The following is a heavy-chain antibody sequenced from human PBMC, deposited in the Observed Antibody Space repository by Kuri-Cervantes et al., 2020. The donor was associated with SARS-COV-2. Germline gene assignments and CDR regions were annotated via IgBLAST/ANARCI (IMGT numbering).Heavy chain of an antibody. CDR2: IKQDGSEK. D-gene: IGHD3-22*01. CDR1: GFTFSSYW. V-gene: IGHV3-7*01. J-gene: IGHJ6*02. Sequence: GGSLRLCCAASGFTFSSYWMSWVRQAPGKGLEWVANIKQDGSEKYYVDSVKGRFTISRDNAKNSLYLQMNSLRAEDTAVYYCAREGYYEPTDMDVWGQGTTVTVSS. CDR3: AREGYYEPTDMDV.